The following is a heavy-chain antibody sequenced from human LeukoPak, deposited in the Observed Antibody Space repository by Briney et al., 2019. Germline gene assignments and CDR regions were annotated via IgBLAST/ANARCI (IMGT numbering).Heavy chain of an antibody. J-gene: IGHJ4*02. D-gene: IGHD2-8*02. CDR3: VRGTDCSATTCYPLSAFDY. CDR2: ISSRGTST. CDR1: GFIFSDFG. V-gene: IGHV3-21*04. Sequence: GESLRLSCVASGFIFSDFGMNWVRQVPGEGLEWVAFISSRGTSTFYADSVKGRFTISRDTAKKSLALQMTSLRADDTAAYYCVRGTDCSATTCYPLSAFDYWGQGTLVTVSS.